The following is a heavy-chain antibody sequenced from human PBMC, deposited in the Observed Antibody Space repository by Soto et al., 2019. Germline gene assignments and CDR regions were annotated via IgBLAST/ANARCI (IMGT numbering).Heavy chain of an antibody. D-gene: IGHD2-8*01. Sequence: QVQLVQSGAEVKKPGASVKVSCMASGYTFTTYGITWVRQAPGQGLEWVGWSSTYTGYTDYAQRFQGRVIMTADTSTRTAYMELESLTPDDTAVYYCARAPNYDNVLGCLYYDALDVWGQGTPVTVSS. CDR3: ARAPNYDNVLGCLYYDALDV. V-gene: IGHV1-18*01. J-gene: IGHJ6*02. CDR1: GYTFTTYG. CDR2: SSTYTGYT.